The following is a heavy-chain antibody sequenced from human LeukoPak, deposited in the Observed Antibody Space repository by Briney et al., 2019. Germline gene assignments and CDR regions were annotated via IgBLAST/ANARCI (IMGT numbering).Heavy chain of an antibody. CDR2: FYSGGST. J-gene: IGHJ4*02. CDR1: GFTVSRNY. Sequence: GGSLRLSCAASGFTVSRNYMSWVRQAPGKGLEWVSVFYSGGSTYYADSVQGRFTMSRDNSRNTLYLQMNRLRAEDTAVYYCARGQAGFGLVPEYWGQGTLVTVSS. D-gene: IGHD3-10*01. V-gene: IGHV3-53*01. CDR3: ARGQAGFGLVPEY.